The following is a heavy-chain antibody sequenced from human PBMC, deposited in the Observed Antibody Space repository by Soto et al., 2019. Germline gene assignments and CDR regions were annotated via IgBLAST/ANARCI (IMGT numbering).Heavy chain of an antibody. CDR2: ISAYNGNT. CDR3: STQAEYYYVSGSYSFDI. CDR1: GYTFTSYG. Sequence: ASVKVSCKASGYTFTSYGISWVRQAPGQGLEWMGWISAYNGNTNYAQKLQGRVTMTTETSTCTAYIELMSLISDASAVYYCSTQAEYYYVSGSYSFDIWGQGTMVTVSS. D-gene: IGHD3-10*01. J-gene: IGHJ3*02. V-gene: IGHV1-18*01.